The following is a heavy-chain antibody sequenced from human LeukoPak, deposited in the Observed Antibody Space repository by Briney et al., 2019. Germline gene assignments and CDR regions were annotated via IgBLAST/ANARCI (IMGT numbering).Heavy chain of an antibody. CDR3: AKDMVRGVSAKTFDY. V-gene: IGHV3-43*01. J-gene: IGHJ4*02. CDR2: ISWDGGST. D-gene: IGHD3-10*01. CDR1: GFTFDDYS. Sequence: GGSLRLSCAASGFTFDDYSMHWVRQAPGKGLEWVSLISWDGGSTYYADSVKGRFTISRDDSKNSLYLHMNSLRTEDTALYYCAKDMVRGVSAKTFDYWGQGTLVTVSS.